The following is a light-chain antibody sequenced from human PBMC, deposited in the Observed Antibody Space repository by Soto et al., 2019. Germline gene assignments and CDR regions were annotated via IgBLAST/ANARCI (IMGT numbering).Light chain of an antibody. J-gene: IGKJ4*01. CDR3: QLYGSSPPVT. CDR1: QSVSSCC. CDR2: GAS. V-gene: IGKV3-20*01. Sequence: SLSLGERATLSCRASQSVSSCCLAWYQQKPGQAPRLLINGASSRATGISDRFSASGSGTDFTLTISRLEFEDFAVYYCQLYGSSPPVTFGGGTKIDIK.